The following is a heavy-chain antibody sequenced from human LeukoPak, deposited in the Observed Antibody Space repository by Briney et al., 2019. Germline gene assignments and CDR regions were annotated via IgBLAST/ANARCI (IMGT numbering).Heavy chain of an antibody. D-gene: IGHD1-1*01. Sequence: PGGSLRLSCATSGFTFADYGLSWVRRAPGKGLEWLCAINYNGAITDYADSVKGRFTISRDNSKNTLYLQMNSLRAEDTAVYYCAKRPSTTGKDYWGQGTLVTVSS. J-gene: IGHJ4*02. CDR2: INYNGAIT. V-gene: IGHV3-20*04. CDR1: GFTFADYG. CDR3: AKRPSTTGKDY.